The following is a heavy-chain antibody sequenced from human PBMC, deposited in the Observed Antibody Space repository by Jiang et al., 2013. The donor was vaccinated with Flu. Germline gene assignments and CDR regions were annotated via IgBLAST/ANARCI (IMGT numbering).Heavy chain of an antibody. V-gene: IGHV4-59*01. CDR2: IYYSGST. J-gene: IGHJ4*02. Sequence: GPGLVKPSEALSLTCTVSGGSISSYYWSWIRQPPGKGLEWIGYIYYSGSTNYNPSLKSRVTISVDTSKNQFSLKLSSVTAADTAVYYCARGGKYYYDSSGSYGFDYWGQGTLVTVSS. CDR3: ARGGKYYYDSSGSYGFDY. CDR1: GGSISSYY. D-gene: IGHD3-22*01.